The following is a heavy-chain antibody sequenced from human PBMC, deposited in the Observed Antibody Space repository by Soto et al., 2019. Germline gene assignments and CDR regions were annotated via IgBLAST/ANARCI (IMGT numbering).Heavy chain of an antibody. Sequence: QITLKESGPTLVKPTQTLTLTCTFSGFSLSTSGVGVGWIRQPPGKALEWLGIIYWDDDKRYSPSLKSRLTSPKDTYKNHQLLILPTKDPVDTPTSSCVYRGLPTPRAEDLDTLDPGGQGSMVTVSS. CDR1: GFSLSTSGVG. CDR3: VYRGLPTPRAEDLDTLDP. J-gene: IGHJ5*02. CDR2: IYWDDDK. D-gene: IGHD2-15*01. V-gene: IGHV2-5*02.